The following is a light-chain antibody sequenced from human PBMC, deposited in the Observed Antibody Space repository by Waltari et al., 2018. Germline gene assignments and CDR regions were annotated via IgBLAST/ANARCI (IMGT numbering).Light chain of an antibody. V-gene: IGKV4-1*01. CDR3: QQYYTTPWT. Sequence: DIVMTQSPDALAVSLGEVATINCESIQTVLKNSNNKNYLAWYQQKPGHPPKLLIYRASTRHAGVPDRFSGRGSGTEFTLTSSRLQAEDVAFYYCQQYYTTPWTFGQGTKVEIK. CDR2: RAS. CDR1: QTVLKNSNNKNY. J-gene: IGKJ1*01.